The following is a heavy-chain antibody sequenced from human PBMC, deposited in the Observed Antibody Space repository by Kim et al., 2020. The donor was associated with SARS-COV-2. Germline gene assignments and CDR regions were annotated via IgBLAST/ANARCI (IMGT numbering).Heavy chain of an antibody. CDR3: AADSWTGPSLYWYGMDV. J-gene: IGHJ6*02. D-gene: IGHD3-9*01. Sequence: SVKVSCKASGFTFTSSAVQWVRQARGQRLEWIGWIVVGSGNTNYAQKFQERVTITRDMSTSTAYMELSSLRSEDTAVYYCAADSWTGPSLYWYGMDVWGQGTTVTVSS. CDR1: GFTFTSSA. CDR2: IVVGSGNT. V-gene: IGHV1-58*01.